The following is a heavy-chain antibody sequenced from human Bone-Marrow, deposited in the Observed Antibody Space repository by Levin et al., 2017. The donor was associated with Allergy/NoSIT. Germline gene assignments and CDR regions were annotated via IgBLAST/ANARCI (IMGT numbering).Heavy chain of an antibody. J-gene: IGHJ4*02. V-gene: IGHV1-46*03. Sequence: ASVKVSCKASGYTFTPYYIHWVRQAPGQGLEWMGKINPRDGSTNYAQNFQGRVTMTSDTSTSTVYMDLSSLRSEDTAVYYCASGHCGGDCYFDYWGQGALVTVSS. CDR2: INPRDGST. CDR1: GYTFTPYY. D-gene: IGHD2-21*02. CDR3: ASGHCGGDCYFDY.